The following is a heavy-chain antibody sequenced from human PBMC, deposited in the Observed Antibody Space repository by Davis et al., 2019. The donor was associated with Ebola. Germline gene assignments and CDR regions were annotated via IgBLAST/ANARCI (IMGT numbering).Heavy chain of an antibody. V-gene: IGHV3-30*18. CDR2: ISYDGSNK. D-gene: IGHD2-8*02. CDR1: GFTFNSYG. J-gene: IGHJ6*02. Sequence: GGSLRLSCAASGFTFNSYGMHWVRQAPGKGLEWVAVISYDGSNKYYADSVKGRFTISRDNSKNTLYLQMNSLRAEDTAVYYCAKDAVVYDAVLYGMDVWGQGTTVTVSS. CDR3: AKDAVVYDAVLYGMDV.